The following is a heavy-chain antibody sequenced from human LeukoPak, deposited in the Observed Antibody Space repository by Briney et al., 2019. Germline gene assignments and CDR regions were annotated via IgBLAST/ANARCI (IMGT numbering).Heavy chain of an antibody. V-gene: IGHV3-21*01. J-gene: IGHJ3*02. Sequence: PGGSLRLSCAVSGFTFSRSTMNWVRQAPGKGLEWVSSISSSSTYIYYADSVKGRFTISRDNAKKSLNLQMNSLTAEDTAVYYCATDPGDYETDAFDIWGQGTMVTVSS. CDR2: ISSSSTYI. CDR3: ATDPGDYETDAFDI. D-gene: IGHD4-17*01. CDR1: GFTFSRST.